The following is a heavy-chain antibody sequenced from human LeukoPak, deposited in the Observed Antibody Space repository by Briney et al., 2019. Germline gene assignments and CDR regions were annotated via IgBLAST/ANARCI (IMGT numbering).Heavy chain of an antibody. Sequence: GASVKLSCKASGSTFTDYYMNWLRGSPGQGLEWRRWFNPTSGDTTPAHIFQGRVTLPRDTSISTAYMELSSLRSDDSAVYYCAGEYCSGDNCRQGFDYWGQGTLVTVSS. D-gene: IGHD2-15*01. CDR2: FNPTSGDT. CDR3: AGEYCSGDNCRQGFDY. J-gene: IGHJ4*02. V-gene: IGHV1-2*07. CDR1: GSTFTDYY.